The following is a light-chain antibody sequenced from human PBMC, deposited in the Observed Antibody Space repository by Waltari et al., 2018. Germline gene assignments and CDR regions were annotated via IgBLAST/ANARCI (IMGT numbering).Light chain of an antibody. CDR1: QSLLHINGYNY. V-gene: IGKV2-28*01. CDR2: LGS. J-gene: IGKJ1*01. Sequence: IVMSQSPLSLPVTLGEPASISCRSSQSLLHINGYNYLDWYLQKPGQSPQLLIYLGSNRASGVPDRFSGSGSGTDFTLKISRVEAEDVGVYYCMQALQTPRMFGQGTKVEIK. CDR3: MQALQTPRM.